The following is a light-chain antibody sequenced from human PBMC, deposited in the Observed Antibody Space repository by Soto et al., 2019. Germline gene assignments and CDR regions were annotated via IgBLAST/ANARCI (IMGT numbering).Light chain of an antibody. J-gene: IGKJ1*01. CDR3: QQLNSYPWT. CDR1: QGIDNY. Sequence: DIQMTQSPSSLSASVGDRVTMTCRASQGIDNYLAWYQQKPGKVPKLLIHAASSLQSGVPSRFSGGGSGTDFTLTINSLQPEDFATYYCQQLNSYPWTFGQGTKVNIK. V-gene: IGKV1-27*01. CDR2: AAS.